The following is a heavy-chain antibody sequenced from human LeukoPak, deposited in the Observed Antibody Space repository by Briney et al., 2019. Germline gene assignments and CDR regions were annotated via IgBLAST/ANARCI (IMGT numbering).Heavy chain of an antibody. J-gene: IGHJ4*02. CDR2: IDPNSGDA. D-gene: IGHD3-16*02. Sequence: ASVKVSCVASGYVFTGYYIHWVRQAPGQGREWVGWIDPNSGDARYRQSFQDRVTLTRDISIRTAYMELTRLKSNDTATYFCANPQRIAISGTSLDIWGQGSLVIVSS. V-gene: IGHV1-2*02. CDR1: GYVFTGYY. CDR3: ANPQRIAISGTSLDI.